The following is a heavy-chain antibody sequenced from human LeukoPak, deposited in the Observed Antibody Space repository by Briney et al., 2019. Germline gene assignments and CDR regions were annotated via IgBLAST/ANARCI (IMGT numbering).Heavy chain of an antibody. J-gene: IGHJ4*02. V-gene: IGHV3-74*01. CDR3: ARDLSGPRDY. CDR1: GFTFSSYS. Sequence: PGGSLRLSCAASGFTFSSYSMNWVRQAPGKGLVWVSRLNTDGSTTIYADSVKGRFSISRDNAKSTLYLQMSSLRAEDTAVYYCARDLSGPRDYWGQGTLVTVSS. CDR2: LNTDGSTT.